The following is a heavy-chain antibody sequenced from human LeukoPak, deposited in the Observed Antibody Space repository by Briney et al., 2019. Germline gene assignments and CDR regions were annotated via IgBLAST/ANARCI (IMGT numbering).Heavy chain of an antibody. D-gene: IGHD3-3*01. V-gene: IGHV4-34*01. CDR1: GGSFSGYY. CDR3: ARGGYDDG. J-gene: IGHJ4*02. CDR2: INHSGST. Sequence: SETLSLTCAVYGGSFSGYYWSWIRQPPGKGLEWIGEINHSGSTNYNPSLKSRVTISVDTSKNQFSLKLSSVTAADTAVYYCARGGYDDGWGQGTLVTVSS.